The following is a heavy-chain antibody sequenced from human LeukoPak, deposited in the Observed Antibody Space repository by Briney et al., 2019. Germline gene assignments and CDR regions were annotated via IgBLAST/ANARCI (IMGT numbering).Heavy chain of an antibody. Sequence: PGGSLRLSCAASGFTFSSYSMNWVRQAPGKGLEWVSYISSSSSTIYYADSVKGRFTISRDNAKNSLYLQMNSLRAEDTAVYYCARDAGWYYGSGSIDYWGQGTLVTVSS. J-gene: IGHJ4*02. CDR2: ISSSSSTI. D-gene: IGHD3-10*01. CDR1: GFTFSSYS. CDR3: ARDAGWYYGSGSIDY. V-gene: IGHV3-48*01.